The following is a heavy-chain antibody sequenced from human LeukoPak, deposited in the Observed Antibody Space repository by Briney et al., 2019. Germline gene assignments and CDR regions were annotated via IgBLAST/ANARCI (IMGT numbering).Heavy chain of an antibody. CDR3: AREGDSSGYSYSRY. CDR2: ISGSGGST. CDR1: GFTFSSHA. D-gene: IGHD3-22*01. V-gene: IGHV3-23*01. Sequence: GGSLRLSSAASGFTFSSHAGSWVRQAPGKGLEWVSAISGSGGSTFYAGSVKGRFTISRDNSKNTVYLQMNSLRAEDTAVYYFAREGDSSGYSYSRYWGQGTLVTVSS. J-gene: IGHJ4*02.